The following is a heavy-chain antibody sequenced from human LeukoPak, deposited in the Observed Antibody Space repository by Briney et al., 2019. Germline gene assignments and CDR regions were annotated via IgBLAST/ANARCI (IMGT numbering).Heavy chain of an antibody. Sequence: SETLSLTCTVSGGSLSTYYWNWIRQPPGKGLEWIGYIYYSGTTNYNPSLKSRVSMSVDTSKNQFSLKLSSVTAADTAVYYCARGRKYTSGYRVTELGPGHSDYWGQGTLVTVSS. CDR1: GGSLSTYY. CDR3: ARGRKYTSGYRVTELGPGHSDY. J-gene: IGHJ4*02. D-gene: IGHD5-18*01. CDR2: IYYSGTT. V-gene: IGHV4-59*01.